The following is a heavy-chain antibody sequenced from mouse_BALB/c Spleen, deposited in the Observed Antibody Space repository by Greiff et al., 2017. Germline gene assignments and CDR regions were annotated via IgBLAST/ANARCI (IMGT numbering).Heavy chain of an antibody. CDR3: ARDYYGSSWFDD. Sequence: EVKLMESGGGLVKPGGSLKLSCAASGFTFSSYAMSWIRQTPEKRLEWVASISSGGSTYYPDSVKGRFTISRDNARNILYLQMSSLRSEDTAMYYCARDYYGSSWFDDWGQGTTLTVSS. J-gene: IGHJ2*01. CDR1: GFTFSSYA. CDR2: ISSGGST. V-gene: IGHV5-6-5*01. D-gene: IGHD1-1*01.